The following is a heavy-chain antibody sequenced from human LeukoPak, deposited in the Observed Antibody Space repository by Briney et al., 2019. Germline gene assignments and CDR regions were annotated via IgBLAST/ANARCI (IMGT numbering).Heavy chain of an antibody. CDR2: ISTSGSTI. CDR3: AKDPGELLSNYYYMDV. CDR1: GFTFSSYE. J-gene: IGHJ6*03. Sequence: GGSLRLSCAASGFTFSSYEMNWVRQAPGKGLEWVSNISTSGSTIYYADSVKGRFTISRDNAKNSLYLQMNSLRAEDTALYYCAKDPGELLSNYYYMDVWGKGTTVTISS. D-gene: IGHD3-10*01. V-gene: IGHV3-48*03.